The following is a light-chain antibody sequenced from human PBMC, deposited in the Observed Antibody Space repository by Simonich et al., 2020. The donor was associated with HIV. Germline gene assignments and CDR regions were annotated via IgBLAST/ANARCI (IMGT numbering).Light chain of an antibody. CDR1: NIGSKS. J-gene: IGLJ3*02. V-gene: IGLV3-21*03. CDR2: DDS. CDR3: QVWDTSSDWV. Sequence: SYVLTQPPSVSVAPGKTARITCGGNNIGSKSVHWYQQKPGQAPVLVVYDDSDRPSGIPGRFSGSNSGNTATLTIRRVEAGDEADYYCQVWDTSSDWVFGGGTKLTVL.